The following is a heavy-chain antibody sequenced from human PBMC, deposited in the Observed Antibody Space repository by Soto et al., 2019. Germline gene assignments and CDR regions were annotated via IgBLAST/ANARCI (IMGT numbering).Heavy chain of an antibody. J-gene: IGHJ4*02. Sequence: QVQLVESGGGVVQPGRSLRLSCEASGFAIRNNAIHWVRQTPGKGLQWVAVISFEGSHKYYADSVKGRFTISRDNSKNTLYLQMSSLRAEDTAKYYCAKDRWGSGSYDFWGQGTLVTVSS. D-gene: IGHD3-10*01. CDR1: GFAIRNNA. V-gene: IGHV3-30-3*01. CDR3: AKDRWGSGSYDF. CDR2: ISFEGSHK.